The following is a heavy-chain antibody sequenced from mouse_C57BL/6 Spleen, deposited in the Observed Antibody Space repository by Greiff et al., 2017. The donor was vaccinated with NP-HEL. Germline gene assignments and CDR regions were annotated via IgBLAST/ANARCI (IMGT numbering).Heavy chain of an antibody. CDR2: IDPSDSYT. V-gene: IGHV1-69*01. CDR3: ARAYYSNYESFFAY. Sequence: VQLQQPGAELVMPGASVKLSCKASGYTFTSYWMHWVKQRPGQGLEWIGEIDPSDSYTNYNQKFKGKSTLTVDKSSSTAYMQLSSPTSEDSAVYYCARAYYSNYESFFAYWGQGTLVTVSA. D-gene: IGHD2-5*01. J-gene: IGHJ3*01. CDR1: GYTFTSYW.